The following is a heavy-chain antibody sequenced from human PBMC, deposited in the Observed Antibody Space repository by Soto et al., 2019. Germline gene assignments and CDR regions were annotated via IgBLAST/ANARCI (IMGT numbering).Heavy chain of an antibody. CDR2: IIPISGIA. J-gene: IGHJ5*02. Sequence: QVQPVQSGAAVNKPDSSVKVSCKASGGTYPSYTLSCVRQAPGQRPEWMGRIIPISGIAHYAHKFQGSVPMNAAKATIRAAMEMSSLRSEGTALYDCARVEDRRLFRGVAPWGQGTVVTVSS. D-gene: IGHD2-15*01. V-gene: IGHV1-69*02. CDR3: ARVEDRRLFRGVAP. CDR1: GGTYPSYT.